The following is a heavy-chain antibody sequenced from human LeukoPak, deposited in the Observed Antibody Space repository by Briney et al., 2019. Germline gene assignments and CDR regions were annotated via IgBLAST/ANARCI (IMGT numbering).Heavy chain of an antibody. J-gene: IGHJ5*02. V-gene: IGHV3-23*01. D-gene: IGHD3-22*01. CDR1: GFTFSSYW. Sequence: GGSLRLSCAASGFTFSSYWMSWVRQAPGKGLEWVSTISGGGGSTYYADSVKGRFTISRDNSQNTLYVQMNSLRAEDTAVYYCAKMAYHDNSGPPAWGQGTLVTVSS. CDR3: AKMAYHDNSGPPA. CDR2: ISGGGGST.